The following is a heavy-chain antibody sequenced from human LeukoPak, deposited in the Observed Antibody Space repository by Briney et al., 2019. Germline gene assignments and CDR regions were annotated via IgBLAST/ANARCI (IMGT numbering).Heavy chain of an antibody. Sequence: PGGSMRLSCAASGFSVSNNYMTWVPQAPGKGLEWVSVIYSHGSTHYGDSVRGRFTISRDNSKNTFYLQMNSLKDEDTAVYYCARGEILTGPFDYWGQGTLVTVSS. CDR2: IYSHGST. V-gene: IGHV3-53*01. D-gene: IGHD3-9*01. CDR1: GFSVSNNY. CDR3: ARGEILTGPFDY. J-gene: IGHJ4*02.